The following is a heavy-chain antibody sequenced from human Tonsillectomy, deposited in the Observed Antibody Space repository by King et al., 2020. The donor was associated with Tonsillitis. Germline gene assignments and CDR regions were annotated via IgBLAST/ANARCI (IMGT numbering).Heavy chain of an antibody. CDR2: ISYVGVI. CDR3: ARAPIAVAGLYYYYYGMDV. CDR1: GFPLSSYG. J-gene: IGHJ6*02. V-gene: IGHV3-33*05. Sequence: VQLVESGGALAQLGGSLNPPCPALGFPLSSYGLHWAARPQAKGWEGVAVISYVGVIKNLPDSVKGRFTISRDNSKNTLYLQMNSLRAEDTAVYYCARAPIAVAGLYYYYYGMDVWGQGTTVTVSS. D-gene: IGHD6-19*01.